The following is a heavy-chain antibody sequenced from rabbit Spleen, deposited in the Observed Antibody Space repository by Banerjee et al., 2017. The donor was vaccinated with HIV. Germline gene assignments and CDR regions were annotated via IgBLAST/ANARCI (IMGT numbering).Heavy chain of an antibody. V-gene: IGHV1S40*01. CDR3: ARDTGSSFSSYGMDL. Sequence: QSLEESGGDLVKPGASLTLTCIASGVSFSSSYYMCWVRQAPGKGLEWIGCIEAGSSGSTYYASWAKGRFTISKTSSTTVTLQVTRLTAADTATYFCARDTGSSFSSYGMDLWGPGTLVTVS. J-gene: IGHJ6*01. CDR1: GVSFSSSYY. D-gene: IGHD8-1*01. CDR2: IEAGSSGST.